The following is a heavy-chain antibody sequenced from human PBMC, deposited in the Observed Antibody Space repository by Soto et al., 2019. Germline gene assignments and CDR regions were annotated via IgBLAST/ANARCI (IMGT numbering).Heavy chain of an antibody. Sequence: ESGGGLVQPGGSLRLSCAASGFTFSSYSMNWVRQAPGKGLEWVSYISSSSSTIYNADSVKGRFTISRDNAKNSLYLQMNSLRDEDTAVYYCARGGIYDYNYGMDVWGQGTTVTVSS. J-gene: IGHJ6*02. CDR1: GFTFSSYS. D-gene: IGHD3-16*01. V-gene: IGHV3-48*02. CDR3: ARGGIYDYNYGMDV. CDR2: ISSSSSTI.